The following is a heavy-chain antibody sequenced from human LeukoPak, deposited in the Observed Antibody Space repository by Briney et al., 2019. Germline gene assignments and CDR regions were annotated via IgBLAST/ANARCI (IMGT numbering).Heavy chain of an antibody. V-gene: IGHV4-39*07. CDR2: IYYSGST. Sequence: SETLSLTCTVSGGSISSSSYYWGWIRQPPGKGLEWIGSIYYSGSTYYNPSPKSRVTISVDTSKNQFSLKLSSVTAADTAVYYCARDGLSYGNYYDSSGQRSYFDYWGQGTLVTVSS. CDR3: ARDGLSYGNYYDSSGQRSYFDY. CDR1: GGSISSSSYY. D-gene: IGHD3-22*01. J-gene: IGHJ4*02.